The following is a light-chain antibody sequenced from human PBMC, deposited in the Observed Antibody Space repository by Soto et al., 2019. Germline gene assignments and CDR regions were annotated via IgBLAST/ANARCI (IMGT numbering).Light chain of an antibody. J-gene: IGKJ1*01. Sequence: EVVLTQSPGTLSLSPGERATLSCRASQIISSSYLAWYQQKPGQAPRLLIYGASSRATGIPDRFSCSGSGTDFTLTISRLEPEDCAVYYCQQYGSSPRTFGQGTKVEIK. CDR1: QIISSSY. V-gene: IGKV3-20*01. CDR2: GAS. CDR3: QQYGSSPRT.